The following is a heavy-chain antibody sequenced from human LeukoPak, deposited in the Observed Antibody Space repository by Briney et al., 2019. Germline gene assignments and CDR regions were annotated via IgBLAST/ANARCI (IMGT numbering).Heavy chain of an antibody. CDR3: ARGARKGDDYGGFFDY. CDR2: VSYDGSYK. Sequence: GESLRLSCTASGFTFTTYWMSWVRHPPGRGLGWVAVVSYDGSYKDYADSVKGRFTISRDNSRNTLYLQMNSLRPQDTAVYYCARGARKGDDYGGFFDYWGQGTLVTVSS. D-gene: IGHD4-23*01. V-gene: IGHV3-30*03. J-gene: IGHJ4*02. CDR1: GFTFTTYW.